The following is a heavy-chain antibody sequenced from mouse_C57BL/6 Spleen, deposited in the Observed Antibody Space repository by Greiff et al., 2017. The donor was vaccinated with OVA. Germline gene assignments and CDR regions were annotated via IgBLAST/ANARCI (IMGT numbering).Heavy chain of an antibody. V-gene: IGHV5-16*01. CDR1: GFTFSDYY. CDR2: INYDGSST. Sequence: EVQVVESEGGLVQPGSSMKLSCTASGFTFSDYYMAWVRQVPEKGLEWVANINYDGSSTYYLDSLKSRFIISRDNAKNILYLQMSSLKSEDTATYYCARGPSIYYYGGYFDYWGQGTTLTVSS. D-gene: IGHD1-1*01. J-gene: IGHJ2*01. CDR3: ARGPSIYYYGGYFDY.